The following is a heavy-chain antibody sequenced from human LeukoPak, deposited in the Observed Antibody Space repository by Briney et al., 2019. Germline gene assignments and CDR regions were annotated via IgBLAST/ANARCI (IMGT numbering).Heavy chain of an antibody. CDR1: GFTFSDYY. D-gene: IGHD2-8*01. V-gene: IGHV3-11*04. CDR3: ARVNPQYAEDAFDI. Sequence: PGGSLRLSCAASGFTFSDYYMSWIRQAPGKGLEWVSYISSSGSTIYYADSVEGRFTISRDNAKNSLYLQMNSLRAEDTAVYYCARVNPQYAEDAFDIWGQGTMVTVSS. J-gene: IGHJ3*02. CDR2: ISSSGSTI.